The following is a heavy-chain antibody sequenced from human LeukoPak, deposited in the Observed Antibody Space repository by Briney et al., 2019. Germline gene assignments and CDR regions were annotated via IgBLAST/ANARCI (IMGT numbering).Heavy chain of an antibody. CDR2: INPSGGST. Sequence: ASVKVSCKASGYTFTSYYMHWVRQAPGQGLEWMGIINPSGGSTSYAQKFQGRVTMTRDTSTSTAYMELSSLRSEDTAVYYCARDYSGAAPFDYWGQGTLVTVSS. J-gene: IGHJ4*02. CDR1: GYTFTSYY. V-gene: IGHV1-46*01. CDR3: ARDYSGAAPFDY. D-gene: IGHD4-17*01.